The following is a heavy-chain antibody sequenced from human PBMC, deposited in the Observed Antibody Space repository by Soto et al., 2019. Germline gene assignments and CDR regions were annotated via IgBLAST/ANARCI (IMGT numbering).Heavy chain of an antibody. Sequence: PGGSLRLSCAASGFTFSSYGTHWVRQAPGKGLEWVAVISYDGSNKYYADSVKGRFTISRDNSKNTLYLQMNSLRAEDTAVYYCAKDRGGDGYNLNWFDPCGQGTLVTVSS. CDR3: AKDRGGDGYNLNWFDP. CDR2: ISYDGSNK. CDR1: GFTFSSYG. V-gene: IGHV3-30*18. D-gene: IGHD3-10*01. J-gene: IGHJ5*02.